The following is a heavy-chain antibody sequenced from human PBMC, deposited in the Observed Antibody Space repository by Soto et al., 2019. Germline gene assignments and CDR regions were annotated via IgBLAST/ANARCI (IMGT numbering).Heavy chain of an antibody. CDR3: AKDKSGYDLGGDFDY. J-gene: IGHJ4*02. Sequence: GGSLRLSCAASGFTFDDYAMHWVRQAPGKGLEWVSGINWNGGNFGYAASVKGRFTISRDNARNSLYLQMNSLRAEDTALYYCAKDKSGYDLGGDFDYWGQGTLVTVSS. V-gene: IGHV3-9*01. CDR2: INWNGGNF. D-gene: IGHD5-12*01. CDR1: GFTFDDYA.